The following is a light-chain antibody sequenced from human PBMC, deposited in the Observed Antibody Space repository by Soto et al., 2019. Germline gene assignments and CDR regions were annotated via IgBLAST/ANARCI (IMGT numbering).Light chain of an antibody. V-gene: IGLV2-14*01. Sequence: QSVLTQPASVSGSPGQSITISCTGTSSDVGGYNYVSWYQQHPGKAPKLMIYDVSNRPSGVSNRFSGSKSGNTASLTISGLQAEDEADYYCSSYTSSSTISVFGNGTKVTV. J-gene: IGLJ1*01. CDR3: SSYTSSSTISV. CDR1: SSDVGGYNY. CDR2: DVS.